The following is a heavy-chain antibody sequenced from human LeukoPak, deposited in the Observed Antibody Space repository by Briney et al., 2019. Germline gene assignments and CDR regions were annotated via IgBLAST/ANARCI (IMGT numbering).Heavy chain of an antibody. CDR1: GFTFSNSA. CDR3: TRDSQGSRTYSVDY. Sequence: GGSLRLSCAASGFTFSNSAMHWVRQAPGNGPEWVANINQDGRTKYYVDSVRGRFTISRDNAKNSLYLQMNSLRAEDTAVYYCTRDSQGSRTYSVDYWGQGTLVTVSS. D-gene: IGHD3-10*01. CDR2: INQDGRTK. V-gene: IGHV3-7*03. J-gene: IGHJ4*02.